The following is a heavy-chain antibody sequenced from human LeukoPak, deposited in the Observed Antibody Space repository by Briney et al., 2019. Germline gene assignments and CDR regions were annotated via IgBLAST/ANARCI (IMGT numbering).Heavy chain of an antibody. CDR2: INHSGST. CDR3: ARGITMIVVVTYNWFDP. J-gene: IGHJ5*02. V-gene: IGHV4-34*01. Sequence: SETLSLTCAVYGGSFSGYYWSLIRQPPGKGLEWIGEINHSGSTNYNPSLKSRVTISVDTSKNQFSLKLSSVTAADTAVYYCARGITMIVVVTYNWFDPWGQGTLVTVSS. CDR1: GGSFSGYY. D-gene: IGHD3-22*01.